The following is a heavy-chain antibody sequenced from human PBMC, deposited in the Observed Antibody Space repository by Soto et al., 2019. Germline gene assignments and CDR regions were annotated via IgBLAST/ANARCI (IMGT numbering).Heavy chain of an antibody. CDR1: GFTFSSYG. Sequence: GGSLRLSCAASGFTFSSYGMHWVRQAPGKGLEWVAVISYDGSNKYYADSVKGRFTISRDNSKNTLYLQMNSLRAEDTAVYYCAKAYYDFWSGYYLLKDYYGMDVWGQGTTVTVSS. V-gene: IGHV3-30*18. CDR2: ISYDGSNK. D-gene: IGHD3-3*01. CDR3: AKAYYDFWSGYYLLKDYYGMDV. J-gene: IGHJ6*02.